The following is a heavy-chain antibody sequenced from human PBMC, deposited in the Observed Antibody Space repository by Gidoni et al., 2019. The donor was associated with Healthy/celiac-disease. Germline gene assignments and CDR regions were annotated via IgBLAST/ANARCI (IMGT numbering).Heavy chain of an antibody. CDR1: GFTFSSYG. CDR3: ARAFHCGGDCSALDY. Sequence: QVQLVESGGGVVQPGRSLRLSCAASGFTFSSYGMHWVRQAPGKGLEWVAVIWYDGSNKYYADSVKGRFTISRDNSKNTLYLQMNSLRAEDTAVYYCARAFHCGGDCSALDYWGQGTLVTVSS. CDR2: IWYDGSNK. V-gene: IGHV3-33*01. D-gene: IGHD2-21*01. J-gene: IGHJ4*02.